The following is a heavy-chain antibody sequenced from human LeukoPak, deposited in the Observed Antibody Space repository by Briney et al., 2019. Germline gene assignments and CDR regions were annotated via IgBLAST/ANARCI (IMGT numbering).Heavy chain of an antibody. CDR3: ARGPSSGSYLLDY. CDR1: GFTFSSYS. J-gene: IGHJ4*02. Sequence: GGSLRLSCAASGFTFSSYSMNWVRQAPGKGLEWVSSISSSSSYIYYADSVKGRFTISRDNAKNSLYLQMNSLRSEDTAVYYCARGPSSGSYLLDYWGQGTLVTVSS. V-gene: IGHV3-21*04. CDR2: ISSSSSYI. D-gene: IGHD1-26*01.